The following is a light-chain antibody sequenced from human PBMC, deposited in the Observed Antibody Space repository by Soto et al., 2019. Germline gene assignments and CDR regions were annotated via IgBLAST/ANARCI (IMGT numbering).Light chain of an antibody. J-gene: IGKJ1*01. CDR3: QQADSFPWT. CDR2: TAS. CDR1: QDISNW. V-gene: IGKV1-12*01. Sequence: DIQMTQSPSSVSASVGDRVTITCRASQDISNWLVWYQQKPGKVPNLLIYTASSLQSGVPSRFSGSGSGTDFTLTINNLQPEDFATYYCQQADSFPWTFGQGTKVE.